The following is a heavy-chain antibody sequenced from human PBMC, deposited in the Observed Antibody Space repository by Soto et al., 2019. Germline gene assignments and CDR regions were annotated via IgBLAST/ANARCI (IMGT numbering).Heavy chain of an antibody. CDR1: GFTFDDYA. CDR2: ISWNSGSI. Sequence: GGSLRLSCAASGFTFDDYAMHWVRQAPGKGLERVSGISWNSGSIGYADSVKGRFTISRDNAKNSLNLQMNCLRAEDTALYYCAKDGAGTTTYYYYYYMDVWGKGTTVTVSS. D-gene: IGHD1-1*01. V-gene: IGHV3-9*01. CDR3: AKDGAGTTTYYYYYYMDV. J-gene: IGHJ6*03.